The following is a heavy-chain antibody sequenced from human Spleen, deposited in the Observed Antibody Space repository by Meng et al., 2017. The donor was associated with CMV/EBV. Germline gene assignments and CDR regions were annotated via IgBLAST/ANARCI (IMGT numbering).Heavy chain of an antibody. V-gene: IGHV3-72*01. J-gene: IGHJ3*02. CDR3: ARDLMWGLRAFDI. CDR1: GFTFSDHY. CDR2: IRNKANSYTT. D-gene: IGHD1-26*01. Sequence: GESLKISCAASGFTFSDHYMDWVRQAPGKGLEWVGRIRNKANSYTTEYAASVKGRFTISRDDPENSLYLQMNSLKTEDTAAYYCARDLMWGLRAFDIWGQGTMVTVSS.